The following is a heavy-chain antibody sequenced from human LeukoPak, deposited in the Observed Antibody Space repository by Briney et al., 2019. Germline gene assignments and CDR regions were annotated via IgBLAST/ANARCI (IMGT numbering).Heavy chain of an antibody. CDR3: ARGPVAATLDY. CDR2: IIPIFGTA. V-gene: IGHV1-69*05. J-gene: IGHJ4*02. D-gene: IGHD2-15*01. CDR1: GGTFSSYA. Sequence: SVKVSCKPCGGTFSSYAISWVRQAPGQGLEWMGGIIPIFGTANYAQKFQGRVTITTDESTSTAYMELSSLRSEDTAVYYCARGPVAATLDYWGQGTLVTVSS.